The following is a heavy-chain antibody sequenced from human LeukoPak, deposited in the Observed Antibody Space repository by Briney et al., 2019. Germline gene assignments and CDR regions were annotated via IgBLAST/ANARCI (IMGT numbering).Heavy chain of an antibody. CDR1: GYSFTSYW. J-gene: IGHJ6*02. CDR2: IYPGDSDT. CDR3: ARRGSGQLYYYYGMDV. D-gene: IGHD6-19*01. Sequence: GESLKISCKGSGYSFTSYWIGWVRQMPGKGLEWMGIIYPGDSDTRYSPSFQGQVTISADKSISTAYLQWSSLKASDTAMYYCARRGSGQLYYYYGMDVWGQGTTVTVSS. V-gene: IGHV5-51*01.